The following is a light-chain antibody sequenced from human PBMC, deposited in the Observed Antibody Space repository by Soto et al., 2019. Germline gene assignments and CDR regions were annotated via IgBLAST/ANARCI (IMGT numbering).Light chain of an antibody. Sequence: QSVLTQPASVSGSAGQSIIISCTGTNSDIGRYNFVSWYQQRPGQAPQLLIFDVSNRPSGISDRFSGSKSGTTASLTISGLQAEDEADYYCNSYTSTSPPYVFGTG. CDR2: DVS. J-gene: IGLJ1*01. CDR1: NSDIGRYNF. V-gene: IGLV2-14*01. CDR3: NSYTSTSPPYV.